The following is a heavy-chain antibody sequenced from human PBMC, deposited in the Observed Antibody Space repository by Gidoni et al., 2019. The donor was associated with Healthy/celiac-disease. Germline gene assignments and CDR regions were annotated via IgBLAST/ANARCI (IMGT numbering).Heavy chain of an antibody. D-gene: IGHD6-19*01. CDR3: ARDLARTEQWLVLGGYGMDV. CDR1: GFTFSSYG. J-gene: IGHJ6*02. Sequence: QVQLVESGGGVVQPGRSLRLSCAASGFTFSSYGRHWVRQAPGKGLEWVAVIWYDGSNKYYADSVKGRFTISRDNSKNTLDLQMNSLRAEDTAVYYCARDLARTEQWLVLGGYGMDVWGQGTTVTVSS. V-gene: IGHV3-33*01. CDR2: IWYDGSNK.